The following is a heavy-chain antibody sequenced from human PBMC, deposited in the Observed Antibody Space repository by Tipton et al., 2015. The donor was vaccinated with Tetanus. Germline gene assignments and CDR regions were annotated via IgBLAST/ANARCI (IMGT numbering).Heavy chain of an antibody. CDR3: ARGRSCTGTTCYYFEGGAFDI. V-gene: IGHV3-30-3*01. D-gene: IGHD2-2*01. Sequence: SLRLSCEASGFAFKTYPMHWVRQTPGKGLEWVATISYGGISKYYGDSVKGRFTISRDNAKNSLYLQMNSLRDDDTAVYFCARGRSCTGTTCYYFEGGAFDIWGQGTMVSVSS. CDR1: GFAFKTYP. J-gene: IGHJ3*02. CDR2: ISYGGISK.